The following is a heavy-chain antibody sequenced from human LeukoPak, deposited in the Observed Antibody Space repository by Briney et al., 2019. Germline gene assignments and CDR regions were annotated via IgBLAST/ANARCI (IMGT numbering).Heavy chain of an antibody. Sequence: SVKVSCKXSGGTFSSYAISWVRQAPGQGLEWMGRIIPIFGTANYSQKFQGRVTITTDESTSTAYMELSSLRSEDTAVYYCARGLGYYDSSGYSFYMDVWGKGTTVTVSS. CDR1: GGTFSSYA. V-gene: IGHV1-69*05. CDR3: ARGLGYYDSSGYSFYMDV. CDR2: IIPIFGTA. D-gene: IGHD3-22*01. J-gene: IGHJ6*03.